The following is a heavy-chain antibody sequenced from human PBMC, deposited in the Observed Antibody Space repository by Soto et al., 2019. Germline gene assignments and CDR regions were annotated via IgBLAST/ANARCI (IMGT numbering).Heavy chain of an antibody. Sequence: PSETLSLTCTVSGGSISSYYWSWIRQPPGKGLEWIGYIYYSGSTNYNPSLKSRATISVDTSKNQFSLKLSSVTAADTAVYYCARVKTGLDAFDIWGQGTMVTVSS. CDR2: IYYSGST. J-gene: IGHJ3*02. CDR1: GGSISSYY. CDR3: ARVKTGLDAFDI. V-gene: IGHV4-59*01.